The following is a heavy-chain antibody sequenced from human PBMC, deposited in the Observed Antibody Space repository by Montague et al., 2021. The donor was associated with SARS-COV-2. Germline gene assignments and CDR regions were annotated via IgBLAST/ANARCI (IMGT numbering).Heavy chain of an antibody. J-gene: IGHJ4*02. CDR3: ARWYYGSGSYPH. D-gene: IGHD3-10*01. CDR2: IYHSGGT. Sequence: SETLSLTCSVSGYSISSGYYWGWIRQPPGKGLEWIGNIYHSGGTYYSPSLKSRVTVSVDTSTNQFSLRLSSVTAADTAVYYCARWYYGSGSYPHWGQGTLVTVSS. CDR1: GYSISSGYY. V-gene: IGHV4-38-2*01.